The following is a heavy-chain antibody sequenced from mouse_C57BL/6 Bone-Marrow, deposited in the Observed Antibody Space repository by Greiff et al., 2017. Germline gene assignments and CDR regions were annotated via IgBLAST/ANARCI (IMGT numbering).Heavy chain of an antibody. D-gene: IGHD2-12*01. CDR2: ISSGGSYT. CDR3: ARLRGGSYFDY. V-gene: IGHV5-6*01. J-gene: IGHJ2*01. Sequence: EVMLVESGGDLVKPGGSLKLSCAASGFTFSSYGMSWFRQTPDKRLEWVATISSGGSYTYYPDSVKGRFNISRENAKNTLYLQMSSLKSEDTAMYYCARLRGGSYFDYWGQGTTLTVSS. CDR1: GFTFSSYG.